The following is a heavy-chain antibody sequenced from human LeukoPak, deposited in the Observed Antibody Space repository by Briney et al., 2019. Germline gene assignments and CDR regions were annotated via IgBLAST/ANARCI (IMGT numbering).Heavy chain of an antibody. J-gene: IGHJ6*02. D-gene: IGHD3-10*01. Sequence: SETLSLTCTVSGSSMSRSSYFWSWIRQPPGKGLEWIGYIYYSGSTNYNPSLKSRVTISVDTSKNQFSLKLSSVTAADTAVYYCARTHGSGSYSYYGMDVWGQGTTVSVSS. CDR2: IYYSGST. V-gene: IGHV4-61*01. CDR1: GSSMSRSSYF. CDR3: ARTHGSGSYSYYGMDV.